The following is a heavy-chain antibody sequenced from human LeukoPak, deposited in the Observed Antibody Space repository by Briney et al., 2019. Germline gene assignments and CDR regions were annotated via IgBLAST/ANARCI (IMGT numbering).Heavy chain of an antibody. CDR3: ARHAAAQGWFDP. D-gene: IGHD6-13*01. CDR1: GGSINNYY. V-gene: IGHV4-39*01. Sequence: SETLSLTCTVSGGSINNYYWGWIRQPPGKGLEWIGSIYYSGSTYYNPSLKSRVTISVDTSKNQFSLKLSSVTAADTAVYYCARHAAAQGWFDPWGQGTLVTVSS. CDR2: IYYSGST. J-gene: IGHJ5*02.